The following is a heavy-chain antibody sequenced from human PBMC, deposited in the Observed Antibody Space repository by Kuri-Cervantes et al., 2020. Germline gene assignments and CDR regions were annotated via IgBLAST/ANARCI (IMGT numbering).Heavy chain of an antibody. D-gene: IGHD2-15*01. V-gene: IGHV3-30*02. CDR1: GFTFSSYG. Sequence: GESLKISCAASGFTFSSYGMHWVRQAPGKGLEWVAFIRYDGSNKYYADSVKGRFTISRDNSKNTLYLQMNSLRAEDTAVYYCARGPHPRNWGVVVAANDAFDIWGQGTLVTVSS. CDR3: ARGPHPRNWGVVVAANDAFDI. CDR2: IRYDGSNK. J-gene: IGHJ3*02.